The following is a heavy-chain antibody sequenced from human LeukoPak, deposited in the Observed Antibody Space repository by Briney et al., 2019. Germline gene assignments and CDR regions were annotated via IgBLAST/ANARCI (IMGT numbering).Heavy chain of an antibody. D-gene: IGHD1-26*01. CDR2: INTNTGSP. Sequence: ASVKVSCKASGYTFTSYTMNWVRQAPGQGLEWMGWINTNTGSPTYAQGFTGRFVFSLDTSVSTAYLQISSLKAEDTAVYYCARDSPSGSYYSDDTFNIWGQGTMVTVSS. V-gene: IGHV7-4-1*02. J-gene: IGHJ3*02. CDR3: ARDSPSGSYYSDDTFNI. CDR1: GYTFTSYT.